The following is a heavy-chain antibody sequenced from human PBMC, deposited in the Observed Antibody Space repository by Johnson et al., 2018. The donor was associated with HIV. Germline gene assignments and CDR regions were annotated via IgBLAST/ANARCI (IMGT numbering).Heavy chain of an antibody. CDR2: ISYEGNNK. V-gene: IGHV3-30*18. Sequence: QVQLVESGGGVVQPGRSLRLSCVASGFTFNNYDMDWVRQAPGKGLEWVVSISYEGNNKYYADSVKGRFTISRDNSNNTLDLQMNSLRTEETGVYYCAKAYCPGCDAFEIGGQGTVVTGSS. J-gene: IGHJ3*02. D-gene: IGHD2-21*01. CDR3: AKAYCPGCDAFEI. CDR1: GFTFNNYD.